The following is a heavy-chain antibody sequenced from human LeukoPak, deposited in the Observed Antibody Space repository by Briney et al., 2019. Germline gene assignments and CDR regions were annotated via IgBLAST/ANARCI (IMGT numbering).Heavy chain of an antibody. J-gene: IGHJ4*02. CDR1: GASISSGRYY. CDR3: ARSYYYDSSGYRKEYYFDY. Sequence: SETLSLTCTVSGASISSGRYYWSWIRQPAGKGLEWIGRIYTSGSTHYNPSLKSRVTISVDTSKNQFSLKLSSVTAADTAVYYCARSYYYDSSGYRKEYYFDYWGQGTLVTVSS. V-gene: IGHV4-61*02. CDR2: IYTSGST. D-gene: IGHD3-22*01.